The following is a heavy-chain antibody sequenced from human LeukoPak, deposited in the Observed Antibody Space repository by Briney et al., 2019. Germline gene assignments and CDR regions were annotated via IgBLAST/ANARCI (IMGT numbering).Heavy chain of an antibody. CDR3: ARDVSF. Sequence: PGGSLRLSCAASGFIVSSIYMVWVRQAPGKGLEWVSLLYSDGSTYYADSVKGRLIISRDNSKNTLYLEMNSLRVEDTAVYYCARDVSFWGQGTLVTVSS. CDR2: LYSDGST. J-gene: IGHJ4*02. CDR1: GFIVSSIY. V-gene: IGHV3-53*01. D-gene: IGHD3-10*01.